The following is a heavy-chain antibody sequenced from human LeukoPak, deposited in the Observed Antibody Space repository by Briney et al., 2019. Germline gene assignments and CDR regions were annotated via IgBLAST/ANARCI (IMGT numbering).Heavy chain of an antibody. V-gene: IGHV3-30*02. CDR3: AKFRTTWSYFDY. Sequence: PGGSLRLSCAASGFTFSSYGMHWVRQAPGKGLEWVAFIRYDGSNKYYADSVKGRFTISRDNSKNTLYLQMNSLRAEDTAVYYCAKFRTTWSYFDYWGQGTLVTVPS. D-gene: IGHD4-11*01. J-gene: IGHJ4*02. CDR1: GFTFSSYG. CDR2: IRYDGSNK.